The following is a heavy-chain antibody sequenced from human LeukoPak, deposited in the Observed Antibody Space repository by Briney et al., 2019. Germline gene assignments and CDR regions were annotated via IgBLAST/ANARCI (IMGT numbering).Heavy chain of an antibody. CDR2: ISASGAYT. V-gene: IGHV3-23*01. J-gene: IGHJ5*02. D-gene: IGHD1-1*01. Sequence: PGGSLRLSCAASGFTFSNYAMGWVRQAPGKGLEWVSTISASGAYTYYTDSVKGRFTISRDNSKNTLYLQMNSLRADDTAVYYCARVGNDFDPWGQGTLVTVSS. CDR1: GFTFSNYA. CDR3: ARVGNDFDP.